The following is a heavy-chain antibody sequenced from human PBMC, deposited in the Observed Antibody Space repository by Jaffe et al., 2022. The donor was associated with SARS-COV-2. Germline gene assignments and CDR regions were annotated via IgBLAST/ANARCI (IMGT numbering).Heavy chain of an antibody. J-gene: IGHJ4*02. CDR2: IFADNGNT. CDR3: TREDY. CDR1: GYTFTKHV. V-gene: IGHV1-3*01. Sequence: QVQLVQSGAEVKKPGASVTVSCKASGYTFTKHVIHWVRQAPGQGLEWMGWIFADNGNTQYSQKFQGRVTITRDTSANTAYMELDSLISIDTAVYYCTREDYWGQGTLVTVSS.